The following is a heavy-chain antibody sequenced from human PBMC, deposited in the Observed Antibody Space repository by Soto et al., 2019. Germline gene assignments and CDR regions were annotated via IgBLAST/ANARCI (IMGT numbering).Heavy chain of an antibody. Sequence: EVQLLESGGGLVQPGGSLRLSCAASGFTFSSYAMSWVRQAPGKGLEWVSAISGSGGSTYYADSVKGRFTISRDNSKNTLYLQMNSLRAEDTAVYYCAREGAKGVRGVIPLAYWGQGTLVTVSS. D-gene: IGHD3-10*01. CDR2: ISGSGGST. CDR1: GFTFSSYA. CDR3: AREGAKGVRGVIPLAY. J-gene: IGHJ4*02. V-gene: IGHV3-23*01.